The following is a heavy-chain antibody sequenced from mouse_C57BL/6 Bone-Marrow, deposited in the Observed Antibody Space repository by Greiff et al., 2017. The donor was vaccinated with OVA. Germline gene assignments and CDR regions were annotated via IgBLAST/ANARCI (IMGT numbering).Heavy chain of an antibody. D-gene: IGHD2-5*01. CDR3: ARSGSNYVYFDY. Sequence: QVQLQQPGAELVRPGTSVKLSCKASGYTFTSYWMHWVKQRPGQGLEWIGVIDPSDSYTNYNQKFKGKATLTVDKSSSTAYMQLSSLTSEDSAVYYCARSGSNYVYFDYWGQGTTLTVSS. CDR2: IDPSDSYT. V-gene: IGHV1-59*01. J-gene: IGHJ2*01. CDR1: GYTFTSYW.